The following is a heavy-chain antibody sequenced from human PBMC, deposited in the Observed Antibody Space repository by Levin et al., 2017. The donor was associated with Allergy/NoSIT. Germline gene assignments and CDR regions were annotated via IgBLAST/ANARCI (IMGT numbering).Heavy chain of an antibody. Sequence: SCAASGFTFSSYAMHWVRQAPGKGLEWVAVISYDGSNKYYADSVKGRFTISRDNSKNTLYLQMNSLRAEDTAVYYCARDPGQYSSSWYYFDYWGQGTLVTVSS. CDR3: ARDPGQYSSSWYYFDY. V-gene: IGHV3-30-3*01. CDR2: ISYDGSNK. J-gene: IGHJ4*02. D-gene: IGHD6-13*01. CDR1: GFTFSSYA.